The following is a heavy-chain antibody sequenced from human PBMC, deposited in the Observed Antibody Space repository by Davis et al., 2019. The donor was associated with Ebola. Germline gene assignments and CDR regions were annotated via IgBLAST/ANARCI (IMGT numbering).Heavy chain of an antibody. Sequence: SETLSLTCTVSGDSTTGYYWSWIRQPPGKGLEWLGYIYYSGNTYYNPSLKSRVTISVDTSKNQFSLKLSSVTAADTAVYYCAIAAAGKRRAFDYWGQGTLVTVSS. D-gene: IGHD6-13*01. V-gene: IGHV4-59*04. CDR1: GDSTTGYY. J-gene: IGHJ4*02. CDR3: AIAAAGKRRAFDY. CDR2: IYYSGNT.